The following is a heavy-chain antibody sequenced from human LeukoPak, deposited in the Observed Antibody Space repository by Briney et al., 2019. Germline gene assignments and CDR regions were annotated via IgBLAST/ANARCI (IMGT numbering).Heavy chain of an antibody. Sequence: GRSLRLSCAASGFTFSSYGMHWVRQAPGKGLEWVAVISYDGSNKYYADSVKGRFTISRDNSKNTLYLQMNSLRVEDTAVYYCAKDDGYSYGQFDYWGQGTLVTVSS. J-gene: IGHJ4*02. CDR2: ISYDGSNK. V-gene: IGHV3-30-3*01. D-gene: IGHD5-18*01. CDR3: AKDDGYSYGQFDY. CDR1: GFTFSSYG.